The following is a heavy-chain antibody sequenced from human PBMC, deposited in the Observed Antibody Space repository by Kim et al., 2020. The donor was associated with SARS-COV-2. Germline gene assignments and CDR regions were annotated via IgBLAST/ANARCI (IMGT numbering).Heavy chain of an antibody. V-gene: IGHV4-39*07. CDR3: ASDRTGYSSSWYPDKYHDY. J-gene: IGHJ4*02. CDR2: IYYSGST. Sequence: SETLSLTCTVSGGSISSSSYYWGWIRQPPGKGLEWIGSIYYSGSTYYNPSLKSRVTISVDTSKNQFSLKLSSVTAADTAVYYCASDRTGYSSSWYPDKYHDYWGQGTLVTVSS. D-gene: IGHD6-13*01. CDR1: GGSISSSSYY.